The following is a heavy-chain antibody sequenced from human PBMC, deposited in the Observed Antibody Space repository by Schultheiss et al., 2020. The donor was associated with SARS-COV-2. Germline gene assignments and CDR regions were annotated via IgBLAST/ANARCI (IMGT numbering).Heavy chain of an antibody. CDR3: ARDPYVPPASAAGTP. CDR2: IRGSGSRT. J-gene: IGHJ4*02. D-gene: IGHD6-13*01. V-gene: IGHV3-48*01. CDR1: GFIFRTYG. Sequence: GESLKISCAASGFIFRTYGMSWVRHSPGKGLEWVSSIRGSGSRTYYADSVKGRFTISRDNAKNSLYLQMNSLRAEDTAVYYCARDPYVPPASAAGTPWGQGTLVTVSS.